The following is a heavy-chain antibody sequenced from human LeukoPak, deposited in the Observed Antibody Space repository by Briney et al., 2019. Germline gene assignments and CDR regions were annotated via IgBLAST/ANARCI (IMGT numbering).Heavy chain of an antibody. Sequence: GGCLRLSCAASGFTFSSYWMHWVRQAPGKGLVWVSRINTDGSSTSYADSVKGRFTISRDNAKNTLYLQMNSLRAEDTAVYYCTTIGVGATDYWGQGTLVTVSS. D-gene: IGHD1-26*01. CDR1: GFTFSSYW. V-gene: IGHV3-74*01. CDR2: INTDGSST. J-gene: IGHJ4*02. CDR3: TTIGVGATDY.